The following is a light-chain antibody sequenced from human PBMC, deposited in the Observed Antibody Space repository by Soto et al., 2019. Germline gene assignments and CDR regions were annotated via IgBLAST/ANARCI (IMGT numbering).Light chain of an antibody. Sequence: QSALTQPASGSGAPGKWITISCTGTSSDVGSYNLVSWYQHHPGKAPKLMIYEVNKWPSGVSNRISGSKSGNTASLTISGLQAEDEADYYCCSYAGSNTYVFGTGTKVTVL. CDR2: EVN. J-gene: IGLJ1*01. CDR1: SSDVGSYNL. V-gene: IGLV2-23*02. CDR3: CSYAGSNTYV.